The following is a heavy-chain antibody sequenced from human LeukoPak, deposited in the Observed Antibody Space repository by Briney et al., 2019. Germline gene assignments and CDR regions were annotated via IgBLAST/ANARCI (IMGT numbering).Heavy chain of an antibody. CDR1: GFTFSTYG. Sequence: GGSLRLSCAASGFTFSTYGMSWVRQAPGKGLEWVSYISSSSSTIYYADSVKGRFTISRDNAKNSLYLQMDSLRAEDTAVYYCAKDSSVTDYYYYYMDVWGKGTTVTVSS. V-gene: IGHV3-48*01. CDR2: ISSSSSTI. CDR3: AKDSSVTDYYYYYMDV. D-gene: IGHD3-22*01. J-gene: IGHJ6*03.